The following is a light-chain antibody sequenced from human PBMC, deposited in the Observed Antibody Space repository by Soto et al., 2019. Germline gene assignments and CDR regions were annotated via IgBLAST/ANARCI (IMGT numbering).Light chain of an antibody. Sequence: QAVVNQPASVSGSPGQSVTISCTATSSDVENYKLVSWYQQHPGKAPKLIIYEVSKRPSGVSNRFSGSKSANTASLIISGLQPEDEADYYCCSTVRGDVFGTGTKVTVL. J-gene: IGLJ1*01. V-gene: IGLV2-23*02. CDR1: SSDVENYKL. CDR2: EVS. CDR3: CSTVRGDV.